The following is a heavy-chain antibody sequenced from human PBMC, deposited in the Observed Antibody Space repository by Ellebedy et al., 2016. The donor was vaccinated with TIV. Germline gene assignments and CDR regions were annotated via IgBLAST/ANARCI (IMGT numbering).Heavy chain of an antibody. V-gene: IGHV3-23*01. J-gene: IGHJ4*02. Sequence: PGGSLRLSCAASGLTFSSYAMSWVRQAPGKGLEWVSAISGSGGSTSYADSVEGLFTISRDNSKKTLYLQMNSLSAEDTAVYYCAKGRGGGSDSSAPRYYFDYWGLGTLVTVSS. CDR1: GLTFSSYA. D-gene: IGHD3-22*01. CDR2: ISGSGGST. CDR3: AKGRGGGSDSSAPRYYFDY.